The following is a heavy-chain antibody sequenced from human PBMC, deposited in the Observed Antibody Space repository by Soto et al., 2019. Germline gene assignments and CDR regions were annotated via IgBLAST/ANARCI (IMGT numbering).Heavy chain of an antibody. CDR2: ISSSGSTI. Sequence: GGSLRLSCAASGFNFSDYYMSWIRQAPGKGLEWVSYISSSGSTIYYADAVKGRFTISRDNAKNSLYLQMNSLRAEVTAVYYSARMAPPIDYWGQGTLVTVSS. CDR3: ARMAPPIDY. V-gene: IGHV3-11*01. J-gene: IGHJ4*02. CDR1: GFNFSDYY. D-gene: IGHD5-12*01.